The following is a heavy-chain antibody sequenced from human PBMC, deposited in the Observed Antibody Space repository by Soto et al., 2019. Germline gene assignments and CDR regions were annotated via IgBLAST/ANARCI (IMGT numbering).Heavy chain of an antibody. Sequence: PSETLSLTCTVSGDSISSGDYYWSWIRQPPGKGLEWIECIYYSGNTYYNPSLKRRFSISVDTSKNQFSLQLSSVTVAYTAVYYCARGYGRNFDYWGQGTLVTVSS. CDR3: ARGYGRNFDY. J-gene: IGHJ4*02. D-gene: IGHD5-18*01. CDR1: GDSISSGDYY. CDR2: IYYSGNT. V-gene: IGHV4-30-4*01.